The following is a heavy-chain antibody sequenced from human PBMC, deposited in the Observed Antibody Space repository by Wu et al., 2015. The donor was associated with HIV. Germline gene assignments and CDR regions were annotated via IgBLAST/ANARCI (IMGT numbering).Heavy chain of an antibody. CDR2: IIPIFGTA. Sequence: QVQLVQSGAEVKKPGSSVKVSCKASGGTFSSYAISWVRQAPGQGLEWMGGIIPIFGTANYAQKFQGRVTITTDESTSTAYMELSSLRSGDTAVYYCARDLEMATITNYYGMDVWGQGTTVTVSS. D-gene: IGHD5-24*01. CDR3: ARDLEMATITNYYGMDV. J-gene: IGHJ6*02. CDR1: GGTFSSYA. V-gene: IGHV1-69*01.